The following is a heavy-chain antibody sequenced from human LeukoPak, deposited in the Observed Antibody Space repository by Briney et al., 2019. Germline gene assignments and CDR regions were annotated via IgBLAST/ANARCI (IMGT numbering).Heavy chain of an antibody. CDR1: GYTLTELS. Sequence: ASVKVSCKVSGYTLTELSMHWVRQAPGKGLEWMGGFDPEDGETIYAQKFQGRVTMTEDTSTGTAYMELSSLRSEDTAVYYCATLLYGSGSYFWFDPWGQGTLVTVSS. D-gene: IGHD3-10*01. CDR3: ATLLYGSGSYFWFDP. V-gene: IGHV1-24*01. J-gene: IGHJ5*02. CDR2: FDPEDGET.